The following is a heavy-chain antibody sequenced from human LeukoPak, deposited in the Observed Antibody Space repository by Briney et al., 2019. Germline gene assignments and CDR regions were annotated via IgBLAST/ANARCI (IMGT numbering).Heavy chain of an antibody. D-gene: IGHD6-13*01. CDR3: ARGRVLAYSSSWYNDY. V-gene: IGHV4-34*01. Sequence: GSLRLSCAASGFTFSSYSMNWVRQAPGKGLEWIGEINHSGSTNYNPTLKSRVTISVDTSKNQFSLKLSSVTAADTAVYYCARGRVLAYSSSWYNDYWGQGTLVTVSS. CDR2: INHSGST. CDR1: GFTFSSYS. J-gene: IGHJ4*02.